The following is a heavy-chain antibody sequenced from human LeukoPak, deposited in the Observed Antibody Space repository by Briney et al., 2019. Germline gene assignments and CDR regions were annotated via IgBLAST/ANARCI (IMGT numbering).Heavy chain of an antibody. CDR2: ISSSGGRT. Sequence: GSLRLSCAASGFTFSNYAMSWVRQAPGKGLEWVSGISSSGGRTYYADSVKGRFTISRDNSKNTLYLQMNSPRAEDAAVYYCAKEWRVTIFGVVSDWGQGTLVTVSS. V-gene: IGHV3-23*01. CDR3: AKEWRVTIFGVVSD. D-gene: IGHD3-3*01. CDR1: GFTFSNYA. J-gene: IGHJ4*02.